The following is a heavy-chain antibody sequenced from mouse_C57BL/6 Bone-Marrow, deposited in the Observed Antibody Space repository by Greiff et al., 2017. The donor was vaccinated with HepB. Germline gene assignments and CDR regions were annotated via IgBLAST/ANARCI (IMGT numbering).Heavy chain of an antibody. J-gene: IGHJ1*03. Sequence: EVHLVESEGGLVQPGSSMKLSCTASGFTFSDYYMAWVRQVPEKGLEWVANINYDGSSTYYLDSLKSRFIISRDNAKNILYLQMSSLKSEDTATYYCARETVVARNWYFDVWGTGTTVTVSS. CDR2: INYDGSST. V-gene: IGHV5-16*01. CDR1: GFTFSDYY. D-gene: IGHD1-1*01. CDR3: ARETVVARNWYFDV.